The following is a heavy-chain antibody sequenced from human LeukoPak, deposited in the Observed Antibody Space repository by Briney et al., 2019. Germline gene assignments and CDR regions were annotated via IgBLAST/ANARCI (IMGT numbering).Heavy chain of an antibody. CDR2: ISWNSGSI. CDR1: GFTFDDYA. CDR3: AKAKSYYDSSGYYFDY. J-gene: IGHJ4*02. D-gene: IGHD3-22*01. V-gene: IGHV3-9*03. Sequence: GRSLRLSCAASGFTFDDYAMNWVRQAPGKGLEWVSGISWNSGSIGYADSVKGRFTISRDNAKNSLYLQMNSLRAEDMALYYCAKAKSYYDSSGYYFDYWGQGTLVTVSS.